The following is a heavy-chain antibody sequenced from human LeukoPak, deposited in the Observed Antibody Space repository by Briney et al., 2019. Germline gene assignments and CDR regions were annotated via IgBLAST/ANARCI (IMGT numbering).Heavy chain of an antibody. J-gene: IGHJ4*02. V-gene: IGHV4-34*01. Sequence: SETLSPTCAVYGGSFSGYYWSWIRQPPGKGLEWIGEINHSGSTNYNPSLKSRVTISVDTPKNQFSLKLSSVTAADTAVYYCARGGSSGWYNGGVRPLNYWGQGTLVTVSS. CDR1: GGSFSGYY. CDR3: ARGGSSGWYNGGVRPLNY. CDR2: INHSGST. D-gene: IGHD6-19*01.